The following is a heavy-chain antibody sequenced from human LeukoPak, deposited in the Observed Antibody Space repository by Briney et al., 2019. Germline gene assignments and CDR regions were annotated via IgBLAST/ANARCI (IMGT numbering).Heavy chain of an antibody. Sequence: GGSLRLSCAASGFTVSSNYMSWVRQAPGKGLEWVSVIYSGGSTYYADSVKGRFTISRDNSKNTLYLQMNSLRAEDTAVYYCARAPYGDLTRYYYYYMDVWGKGTTVTVS. J-gene: IGHJ6*03. CDR2: IYSGGST. D-gene: IGHD4-17*01. CDR3: ARAPYGDLTRYYYYYMDV. CDR1: GFTVSSNY. V-gene: IGHV3-53*01.